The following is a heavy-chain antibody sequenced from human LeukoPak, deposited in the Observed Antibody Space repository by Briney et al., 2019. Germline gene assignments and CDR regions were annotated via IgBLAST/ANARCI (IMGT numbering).Heavy chain of an antibody. V-gene: IGHV4-39*01. Sequence: SETLSLTCTVSGGSISSSSYYWGWIRQPPGKGLEWIGSIYYSGSTYYNPSLKSRVTISVDTSKNQFSLKLSSVTAADTAVCYCARHVWEPFYGDYEGYWGQGTLVTVSP. D-gene: IGHD4-17*01. J-gene: IGHJ4*02. CDR1: GGSISSSSYY. CDR2: IYYSGST. CDR3: ARHVWEPFYGDYEGY.